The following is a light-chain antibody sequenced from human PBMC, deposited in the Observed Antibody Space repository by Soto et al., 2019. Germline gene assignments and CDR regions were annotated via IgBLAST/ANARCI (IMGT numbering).Light chain of an antibody. V-gene: IGKV3-20*01. J-gene: IGKJ1*01. Sequence: IVLTQSPGTRCLSPGARATLSCRASQSISDTLAWYQQKPGQAPRLLFYGASTRATGLPARFSGSGSGTDFTLTISRLEPEDFAVYYCQQYGSSGTFGQGTKVDI. CDR1: QSISDT. CDR2: GAS. CDR3: QQYGSSGT.